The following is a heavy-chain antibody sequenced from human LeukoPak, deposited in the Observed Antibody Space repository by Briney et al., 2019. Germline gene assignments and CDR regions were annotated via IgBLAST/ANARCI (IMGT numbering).Heavy chain of an antibody. J-gene: IGHJ4*02. CDR1: GSTFSDDV. D-gene: IGHD2-21*02. CDR3: ATRPSCGGDCYSVGPLIY. V-gene: IGHV1-69*13. CDR2: LVPIFGTA. Sequence: GASVKVSFKASGSTFSDDVFSWVRQAPGHGLEWMGRLVPIFGTADYAQTFQGRVTITAADSTRTVYMELSSLTSDDTAIYFCATRPSCGGDCYSVGPLIYWGQGSLVTVSS.